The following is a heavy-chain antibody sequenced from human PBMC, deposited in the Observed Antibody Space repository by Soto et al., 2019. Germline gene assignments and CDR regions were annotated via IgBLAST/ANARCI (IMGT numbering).Heavy chain of an antibody. CDR1: GGSISSYS. D-gene: IGHD1-1*01. CDR3: ARRGAYNWNDNVDY. Sequence: PSETLSLTCTVSGGSISSYSWSWIRQPPGKAMEWIGYISYGGSANYNPSLKSRVAISVDTSKNQFSLRLSSVTAADTAVYYCARRGAYNWNDNVDYWGPGTLVTVSS. V-gene: IGHV4-59*08. J-gene: IGHJ4*02. CDR2: ISYGGSA.